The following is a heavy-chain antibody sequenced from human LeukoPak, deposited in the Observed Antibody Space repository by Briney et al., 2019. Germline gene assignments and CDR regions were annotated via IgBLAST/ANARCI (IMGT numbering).Heavy chain of an antibody. CDR2: IYYSGST. CDR1: GGSISSSSYY. Sequence: SETLSLTCTVSGGSISSSSYYWGWIRQPPGKGLEWIGSIYYSGSTYYNPSLKSRVTISVDTSKNQFSLKLSSVTAADTAVYYCARGNGYSGLGSVAFDIWGQGAMVTVSS. J-gene: IGHJ3*02. D-gene: IGHD5-12*01. CDR3: ARGNGYSGLGSVAFDI. V-gene: IGHV4-39*07.